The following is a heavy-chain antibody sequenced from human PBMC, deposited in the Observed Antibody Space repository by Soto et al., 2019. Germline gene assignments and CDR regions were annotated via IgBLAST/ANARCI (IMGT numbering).Heavy chain of an antibody. CDR1: GFTFSSYG. Sequence: PGGSLRLSCAASGFTFSSYGMHWVRQAPGKGLEWVAVIWYDGSNKYYADSVKGRFTISRDNSKNTLYLQMNSLRAEGTAVYYCARRGEGLRKGVVRGYYFDYWGQGTLVTVSS. D-gene: IGHD3-10*01. CDR3: ARRGEGLRKGVVRGYYFDY. V-gene: IGHV3-33*01. CDR2: IWYDGSNK. J-gene: IGHJ4*02.